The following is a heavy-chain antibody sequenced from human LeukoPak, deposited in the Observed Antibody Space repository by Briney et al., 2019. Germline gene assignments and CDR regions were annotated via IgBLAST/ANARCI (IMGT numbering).Heavy chain of an antibody. CDR3: ARELLTYSNHKLGHYMDV. CDR1: GFTFSNYN. CDR2: ISSSSSYI. D-gene: IGHD4-11*01. Sequence: AGGSLRLSCAASGFTFSNYNMNWVRQAPGKGLEWVSCISSSSSYIYYADSVKGRLTISRENAKNSLYLQMNSLRAEDTALYFCARELLTYSNHKLGHYMDVWGKGTTVTVSS. V-gene: IGHV3-21*01. J-gene: IGHJ6*03.